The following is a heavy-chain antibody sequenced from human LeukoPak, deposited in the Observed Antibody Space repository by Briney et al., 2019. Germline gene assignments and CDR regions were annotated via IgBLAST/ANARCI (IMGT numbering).Heavy chain of an antibody. V-gene: IGHV4-30-4*08. CDR1: GGSISSGDYY. Sequence: SQTLSLTCTVSGGSISSGDYYWSWIRQPPGKGLEWIGYIYYSGSTYYNPSLKSRVTISVDTSENQFSLKLSSVTAADTAVYYCARVLARAARYYYYYMDVWGKGTTVTVSS. CDR3: ARVLARAARYYYYYMDV. D-gene: IGHD6-6*01. CDR2: IYYSGST. J-gene: IGHJ6*03.